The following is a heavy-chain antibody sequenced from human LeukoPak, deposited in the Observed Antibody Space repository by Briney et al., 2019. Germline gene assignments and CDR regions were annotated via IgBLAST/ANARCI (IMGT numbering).Heavy chain of an antibody. CDR2: IRYDGSNK. V-gene: IGHV3-30*02. Sequence: GGSLRLSGAAAGFTFSSYGVHWVRQAPGKGLEWVAFIRYDGSNKYYADSVKGRFTISRDNSKNTLYLQMNSLRAEDTAVYYCAKDTGVIFEPYDAFDIWGQGTMVTVSS. J-gene: IGHJ3*02. D-gene: IGHD4-23*01. CDR3: AKDTGVIFEPYDAFDI. CDR1: GFTFSSYG.